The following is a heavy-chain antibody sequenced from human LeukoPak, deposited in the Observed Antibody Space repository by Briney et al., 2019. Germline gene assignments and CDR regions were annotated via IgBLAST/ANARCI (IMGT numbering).Heavy chain of an antibody. J-gene: IGHJ4*02. CDR3: ARRGVVIRVILVGFHKEAYYFDS. V-gene: IGHV3-23*01. CDR2: ISGSGGRT. D-gene: IGHD3-22*01. CDR1: GITLSNYG. Sequence: GGSLRLSCAVSGITLSNYGMSWVRQAPGKGLEWVAGISGSGGRTNYADSVKGRFTISRDDPKNTLYLQMNSLRAEDTAVYFCARRGVVIRVILVGFHKEAYYFDSWGQGALVTVSS.